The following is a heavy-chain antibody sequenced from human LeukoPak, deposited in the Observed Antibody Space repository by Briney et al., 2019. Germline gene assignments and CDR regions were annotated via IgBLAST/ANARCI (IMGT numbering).Heavy chain of an antibody. CDR1: GGSISSGSYY. D-gene: IGHD4-17*01. Sequence: SETLSLTCTVSGGSISSGSYYWSWIRQPAGKGLEWIGRIYTSGSTNYNPSLKSRVTISVDTSKNQFSLKLSSVTAADTAVYYCARYGDFDWYFDLWGRGTLVTVSS. CDR3: ARYGDFDWYFDL. CDR2: IYTSGST. V-gene: IGHV4-61*02. J-gene: IGHJ2*01.